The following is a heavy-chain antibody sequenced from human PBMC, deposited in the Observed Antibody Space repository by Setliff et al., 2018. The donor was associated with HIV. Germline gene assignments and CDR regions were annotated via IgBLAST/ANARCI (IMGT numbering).Heavy chain of an antibody. J-gene: IGHJ4*02. CDR1: NASFSDYY. CDR2: INQSGST. D-gene: IGHD4-17*01. CDR3: AVRVYGPIEY. V-gene: IGHV4-34*01. Sequence: SETLSLTCAVYNASFSDYYRGWIRQAPGKGLEWIGEINQSGSTNYNSSLRSRVAMSINLSKNQFSLKLTSVTAAGTAVYYCAVRVYGPIEYWGQGNQVTVSS.